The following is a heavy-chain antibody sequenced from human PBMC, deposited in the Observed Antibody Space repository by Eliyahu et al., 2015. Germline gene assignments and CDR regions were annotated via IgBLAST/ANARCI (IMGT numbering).Heavy chain of an antibody. CDR1: GYXLTELS. Sequence: QVXLVQSGAXVKXPGASXKVSCKXSGYXLTELSMHWVRQAPGKGLEWMGGFDPEDGETIYAQKFQGRVTMTEDTSTDTAYMELSSLRSEDTAVYYCATGLGTRPFDYWGQGTLVTVSS. D-gene: IGHD7-27*01. J-gene: IGHJ4*02. V-gene: IGHV1-24*01. CDR3: ATGLGTRPFDY. CDR2: FDPEDGET.